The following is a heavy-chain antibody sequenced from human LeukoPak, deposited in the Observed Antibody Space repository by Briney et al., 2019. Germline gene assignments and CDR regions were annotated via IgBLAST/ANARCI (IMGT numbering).Heavy chain of an antibody. CDR3: ATGGGSPAY. J-gene: IGHJ4*02. CDR2: IKEDGGEK. D-gene: IGHD2-15*01. Sequence: GSLRLSCAASGFTFSNHWMSWVRQAPGKGLEWVANIKEDGGEKNYVGSVKGRFTISRDNAKSSLFLQMSSLRVEDTAVYYCATGGGSPAYWGQGTLVTVSS. CDR1: GFTFSNHW. V-gene: IGHV3-7*01.